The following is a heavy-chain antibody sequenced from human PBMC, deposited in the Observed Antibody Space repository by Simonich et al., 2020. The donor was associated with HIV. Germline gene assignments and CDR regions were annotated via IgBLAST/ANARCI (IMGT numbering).Heavy chain of an antibody. CDR3: ARGRGAGSY. CDR1: GGSLGGYY. D-gene: IGHD2-15*01. V-gene: IGHV4-34*01. J-gene: IGHJ4*02. CDR2: INHSGST. Sequence: QVKLQQRGAGLLKPSDTLSLTCADLGGSLGGYYWSWIRQPPGKGVEGIGEINHSGSTNYNPSLKSRVTISVDTSKNQFSLKLSSVTAADTAVYYCARGRGAGSYWGQGTLVTVSS.